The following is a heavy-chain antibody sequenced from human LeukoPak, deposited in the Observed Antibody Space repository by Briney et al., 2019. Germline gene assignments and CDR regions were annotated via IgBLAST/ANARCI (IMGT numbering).Heavy chain of an antibody. CDR1: GFTFSSYA. D-gene: IGHD6-19*01. J-gene: IGHJ4*02. CDR2: ISGSGGST. V-gene: IGHV3-23*01. Sequence: PGGSLRLSCAASGFTFSSYAMSWVRKAPGKGLDWVSAISGSGGSTYYADSVKGRFTISRNNSKNTLYLQMNSLRAEDTAVYYCATGRSGWYLFDYWGQGTLVTVSS. CDR3: ATGRSGWYLFDY.